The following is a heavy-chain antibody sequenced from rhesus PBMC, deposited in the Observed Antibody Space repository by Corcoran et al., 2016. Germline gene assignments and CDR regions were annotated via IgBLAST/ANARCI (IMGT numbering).Heavy chain of an antibody. Sequence: QVQLQESGPGLVKPSETLSLTCAVSGVSISIYWWSWIRQSPGEGLEWFGEISGDRGNAYDNPSIQMRVAISKDASKNQFSLNLTAVTAADTAVYYCARVLGGTKDCTWGQGVLVTVSS. CDR1: GVSISIYW. J-gene: IGHJ4*01. CDR3: ARVLGGTKDCT. D-gene: IGHD1-44*01. V-gene: IGHV4-80*01. CDR2: ISGDRGNA.